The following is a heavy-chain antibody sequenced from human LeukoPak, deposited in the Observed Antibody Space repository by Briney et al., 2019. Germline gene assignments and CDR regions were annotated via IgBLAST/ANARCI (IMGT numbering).Heavy chain of an antibody. CDR2: IYYSGST. V-gene: IGHV4-59*01. Sequence: PSETLSLTCTVSGGSIGNYYWSWIRQPPGKGLEWIGYIYYSGSTSYNPSLKSRVTISVDTSKNQFSLKVSSVTAADTAVYYCARGSWAGYGGNPVEFDPWGQGTLVTVSS. J-gene: IGHJ5*02. CDR1: GGSIGNYY. D-gene: IGHD4-23*01. CDR3: ARGSWAGYGGNPVEFDP.